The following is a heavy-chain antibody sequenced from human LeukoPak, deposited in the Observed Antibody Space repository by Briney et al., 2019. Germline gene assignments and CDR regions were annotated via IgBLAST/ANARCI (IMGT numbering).Heavy chain of an antibody. J-gene: IGHJ3*01. Sequence: GGSLRLSCAASGFTFSSYGMHWVRQAPGKGLVWVSRIKGDESSTRYADSVKGRFTISRDNAKNTLYLQMNSLSAEDTAVYYCARWDFDSVNAFDVWGQGTMVTVSS. CDR3: ARWDFDSVNAFDV. V-gene: IGHV3-74*01. CDR2: IKGDESST. D-gene: IGHD3-22*01. CDR1: GFTFSSYG.